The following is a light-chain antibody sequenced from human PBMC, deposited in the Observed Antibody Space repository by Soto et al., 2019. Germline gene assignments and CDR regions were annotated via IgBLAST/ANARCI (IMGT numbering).Light chain of an antibody. V-gene: IGKV1-5*03. Sequence: DIQMTQSPSTLSASVGDRVTITCRASQTISSWLAWYQQKPGKAPKLLIYKASTLKSGVPSRFSGSGSGTEFTLTISSLQPDDFATYYCQHYYSYSEAFGQGTKV. CDR1: QTISSW. CDR2: KAS. CDR3: QHYYSYSEA. J-gene: IGKJ1*01.